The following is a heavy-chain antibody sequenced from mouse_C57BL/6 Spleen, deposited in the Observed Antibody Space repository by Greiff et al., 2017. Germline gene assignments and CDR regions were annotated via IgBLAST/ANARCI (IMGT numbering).Heavy chain of an antibody. V-gene: IGHV1-15*01. J-gene: IGHJ4*01. CDR1: GYTFTDYE. CDR2: IDPETGGT. D-gene: IGHD2-5*01. CDR3: TRLSNYGRVDY. Sequence: QVTLKVSGAELVRPGASVTLSCKASGYTFTDYEMHWVKQTPVHGLEWIGAIDPETGGTAYNQKFKGKAILTADKSSSTAYMELRSLTSEDAAVYYCTRLSNYGRVDYWGQGTSVTVSS.